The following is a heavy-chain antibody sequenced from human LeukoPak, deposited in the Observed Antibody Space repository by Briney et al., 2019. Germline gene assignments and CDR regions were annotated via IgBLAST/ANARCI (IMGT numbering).Heavy chain of an antibody. CDR2: IIPIFGTA. CDR1: GGTFSSYA. CDR3: AREDSGGYYFYFDY. Sequence: GASVKVSCKASGGTFSSYAISWVRQAPGQGLEWMGGIIPIFGTANYAQKFQGRVTITTDESTSTAYMELSSLRSEDTAVYYCAREDSGGYYFYFDYWGQGTLVTVSS. J-gene: IGHJ4*02. D-gene: IGHD3-22*01. V-gene: IGHV1-69*05.